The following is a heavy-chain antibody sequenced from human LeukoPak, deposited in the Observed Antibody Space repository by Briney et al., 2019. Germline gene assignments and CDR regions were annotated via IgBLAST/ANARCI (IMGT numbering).Heavy chain of an antibody. D-gene: IGHD5-24*01. Sequence: GGSLRLSCAASGFTVSSKYMSWVRQAPGKGLEWVSVIYSGGSTYYADSVKGRFTISRDNSKNTVYLQMNSLRAEDTAVYYCARESFGWLQLFDYWGQGTLVTVPS. CDR3: ARESFGWLQLFDY. CDR1: GFTVSSKY. CDR2: IYSGGST. V-gene: IGHV3-66*01. J-gene: IGHJ4*02.